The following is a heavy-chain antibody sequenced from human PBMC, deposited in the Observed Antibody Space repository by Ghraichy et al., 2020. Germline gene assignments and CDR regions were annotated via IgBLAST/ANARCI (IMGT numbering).Heavy chain of an antibody. Sequence: SETLSLTCTVSGDSVSSDDYYWNWIRQPPGKRLEWLGYIYYNGNTNYHPTNYSPSLKSRITISIDTSTNQFSLKLTSMTASDTAVYYCARGAPPDHWGQGILVTVSS. D-gene: IGHD3-16*01. J-gene: IGHJ4*03. CDR3: ARGAPPDH. CDR2: IYYNGNTNYHPT. CDR1: GDSVSSDDYY. V-gene: IGHV4-61*08.